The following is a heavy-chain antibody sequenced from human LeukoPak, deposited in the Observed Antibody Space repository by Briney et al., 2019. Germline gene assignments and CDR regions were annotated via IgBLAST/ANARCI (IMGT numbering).Heavy chain of an antibody. CDR3: AGLVVGTATIHY. Sequence: PSETRYSTFTVSGGSIGSSKSYWGWIRQPPGKGLEWIGNIFYSGSTHYNPSLKSRVTISVDTSKNQFSLKLNSVTAADTAVYHCAGLVVGTATIHYWGRG. CDR2: IFYSGST. J-gene: IGHJ4*02. D-gene: IGHD2-21*02. CDR1: GGSIGSSKSY. V-gene: IGHV4-39*01.